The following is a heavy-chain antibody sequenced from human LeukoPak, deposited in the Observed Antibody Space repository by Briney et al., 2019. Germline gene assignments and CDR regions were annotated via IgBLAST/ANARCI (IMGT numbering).Heavy chain of an antibody. CDR1: GFTFSSYA. Sequence: GGSLRLSCVVSGFTFSSYAMSWVRQAPGKGLEWVSYISSSSSTIYYADSVKGRFTISRDNAKNSLYLQMNSLRAEDTAVYYCARDKAATYYYDSSGYSYFDYWGQGTLVTVSS. CDR2: ISSSSSTI. CDR3: ARDKAATYYYDSSGYSYFDY. J-gene: IGHJ4*02. D-gene: IGHD3-22*01. V-gene: IGHV3-48*01.